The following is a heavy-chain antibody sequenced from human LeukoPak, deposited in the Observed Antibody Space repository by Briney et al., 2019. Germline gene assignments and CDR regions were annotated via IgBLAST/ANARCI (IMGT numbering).Heavy chain of an antibody. Sequence: PGGSLRPSCEASGFTFRSYAMNCVRQAPGKGLEWVSVISGSGDGTHYADSVKGRFTISRDNSKNTLYLQMNSLRVEDTAVYSCAKAPGFTVVTSFDWWGQGTLVTVSS. D-gene: IGHD4-23*01. CDR1: GFTFRSYA. J-gene: IGHJ4*02. CDR3: AKAPGFTVVTSFDW. V-gene: IGHV3-23*01. CDR2: ISGSGDGT.